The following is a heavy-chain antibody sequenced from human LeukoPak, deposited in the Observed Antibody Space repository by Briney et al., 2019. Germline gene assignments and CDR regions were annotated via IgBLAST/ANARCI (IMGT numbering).Heavy chain of an antibody. CDR1: GFTFSNYW. Sequence: GGSLRLSCAASGFTFSNYWMHWVRQAPGKGLVWVSRINSDGSSTSYADSVKGRFTISRDNAKNTLYLQMNSLRAEDTAVYYCARAFSGGSSWSDIDYWGQGTLVTVSS. V-gene: IGHV3-74*01. D-gene: IGHD6-13*01. CDR2: INSDGSST. J-gene: IGHJ4*02. CDR3: ARAFSGGSSWSDIDY.